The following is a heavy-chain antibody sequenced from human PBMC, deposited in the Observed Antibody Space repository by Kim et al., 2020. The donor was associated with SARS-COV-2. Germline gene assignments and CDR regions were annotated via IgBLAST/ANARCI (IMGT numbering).Heavy chain of an antibody. CDR2: IYYSGST. CDR3: AATEAYDYVWGSYHSDY. CDR1: GGSISSGGYY. J-gene: IGHJ4*02. Sequence: SETLSLTCTVSGGSISSGGYYWSWIRQHPGKGLEWIGYIYYSGSTYYNPSLKSRVTISVDTSKNQFSLKLSSVTAADTAVYYCAATEAYDYVWGSYHSDYWGQGTLVTVSS. D-gene: IGHD3-16*02. V-gene: IGHV4-31*03.